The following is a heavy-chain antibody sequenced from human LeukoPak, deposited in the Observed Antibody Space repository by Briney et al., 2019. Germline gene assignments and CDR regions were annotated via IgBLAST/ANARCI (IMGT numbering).Heavy chain of an antibody. J-gene: IGHJ4*02. CDR2: IKSDGSVT. CDR3: AREGYRSSSEPDY. Sequence: GGSLRLSCAASGFAFSSYYMHWVRQAPGKGLVWVSRIKSDGSVTGYADSVKGRFAISRDNAKNSLYLQMNSLRAEDTAVYYCAREGYRSSSEPDYWGQGTLVTVSS. V-gene: IGHV3-74*01. CDR1: GFAFSSYY. D-gene: IGHD6-6*01.